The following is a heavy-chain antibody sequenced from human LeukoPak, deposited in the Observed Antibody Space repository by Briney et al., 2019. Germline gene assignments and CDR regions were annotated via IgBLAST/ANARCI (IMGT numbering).Heavy chain of an antibody. CDR1: GFTFSSYI. D-gene: IGHD4-17*01. CDR2: ISSTTNYI. Sequence: GGSLRLSCTASGFTFSSYIMNWVRQAPGKGLEWVSSISSTTNYIYYADSVKGRFTISRDNAKNSLYLQMNSLRAEDTAVYYCARGHGEGSDYWGQGTLVTVSS. V-gene: IGHV3-21*01. J-gene: IGHJ4*02. CDR3: ARGHGEGSDY.